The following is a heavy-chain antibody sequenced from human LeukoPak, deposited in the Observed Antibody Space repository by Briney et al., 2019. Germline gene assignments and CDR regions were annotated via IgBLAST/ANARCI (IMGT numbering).Heavy chain of an antibody. D-gene: IGHD6-19*01. J-gene: IGHJ4*02. CDR2: ISGSGGST. CDR1: GFTFSSYA. V-gene: IGHV3-23*01. Sequence: PGGSLRLSCAASGFTFSSYAMSWVRQAPGKGLEWVSAISGSGGSTYYADSVKGRFTISRDNSKNTLYLQMNSLRAEDTAVYYCAKDLLPSIAVAGPTGGYWGQGTLVTVSS. CDR3: AKDLLPSIAVAGPTGGY.